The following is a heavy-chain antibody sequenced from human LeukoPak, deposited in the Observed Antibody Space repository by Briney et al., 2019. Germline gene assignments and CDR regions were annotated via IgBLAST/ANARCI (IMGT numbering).Heavy chain of an antibody. CDR3: AREFYYDSSGYYYLTYFQH. V-gene: IGHV1-18*01. CDR2: ISAYNGNT. Sequence: ASVKVSCKASGSTFTSYGISWVRQAPGQGLEWMGWISAYNGNTNYAQKLQGRVTMTTDTSTSTAYMELRSLRSDDTAVYYCAREFYYDSSGYYYLTYFQHWGQGTLVTVSS. D-gene: IGHD3-22*01. CDR1: GSTFTSYG. J-gene: IGHJ1*01.